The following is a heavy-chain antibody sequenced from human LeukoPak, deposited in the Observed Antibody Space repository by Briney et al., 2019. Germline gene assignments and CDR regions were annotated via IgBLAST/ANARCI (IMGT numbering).Heavy chain of an antibody. Sequence: PGGSLRLSCAASGFTFSNYGMHWVRQAPGKGLEWVAVISYDGRNKYYADSVKGRFTISRDNSKNTLYLQMNSLRAEDTAVYYCAREGGSGSFDYWGQGTLVTVSS. CDR1: GFTFSNYG. V-gene: IGHV3-30*03. CDR2: ISYDGRNK. D-gene: IGHD3-10*01. CDR3: AREGGSGSFDY. J-gene: IGHJ4*02.